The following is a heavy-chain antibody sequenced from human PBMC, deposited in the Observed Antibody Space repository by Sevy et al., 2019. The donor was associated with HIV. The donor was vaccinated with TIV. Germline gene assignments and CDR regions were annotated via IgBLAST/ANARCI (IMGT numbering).Heavy chain of an antibody. V-gene: IGHV3-64D*06. Sequence: GGSLRLSCSASGFTFSSYAIHWVRQAPGKGLEYVSAISSNGGSTYYADSVKGRFTISRDNSKNTLYLQMSSLRAEDTAVYYCVKQNPKIPPALDYWGQGTLVTVSS. CDR3: VKQNPKIPPALDY. D-gene: IGHD2-2*02. CDR2: ISSNGGST. J-gene: IGHJ4*02. CDR1: GFTFSSYA.